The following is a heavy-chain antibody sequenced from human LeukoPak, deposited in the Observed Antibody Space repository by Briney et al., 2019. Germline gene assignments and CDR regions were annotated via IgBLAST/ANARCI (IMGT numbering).Heavy chain of an antibody. J-gene: IGHJ5*02. CDR2: ISGGSGNR. Sequence: GGSLTLSCAGSGFDFNNYAMTWVRQAPGKELEWVSGISGGSGNRDYGDSVKGRFTISRDNSKSTLYLQMSGLRAEDTAVYFCVKGQEFMEYVYDLWGQGSLVTVSS. D-gene: IGHD2-8*01. CDR3: VKGQEFMEYVYDL. V-gene: IGHV3-23*01. CDR1: GFDFNNYA.